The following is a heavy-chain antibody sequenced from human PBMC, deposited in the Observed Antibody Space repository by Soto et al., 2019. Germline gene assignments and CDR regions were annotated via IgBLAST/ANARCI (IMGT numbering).Heavy chain of an antibody. J-gene: IGHJ6*02. D-gene: IGHD2-15*01. Sequence: PSETVSLTCTVFGGSFSSSSHYWGWIRQPPGKGLEWLGTMFYFGSTYYNTSLESRVTISVDPSKNQFSLKLSSVTAADTAVYYCARHHFYCTGGSCYLQAYHYYGLDVWGQGTTVTVS. CDR3: ARHHFYCTGGSCYLQAYHYYGLDV. V-gene: IGHV4-39*01. CDR2: MFYFGST. CDR1: GGSFSSSSHY.